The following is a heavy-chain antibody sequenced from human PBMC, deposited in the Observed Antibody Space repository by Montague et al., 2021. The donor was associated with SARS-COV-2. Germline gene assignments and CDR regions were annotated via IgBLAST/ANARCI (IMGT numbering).Heavy chain of an antibody. CDR1: GGSFSNYY. V-gene: IGHV4-59*01. CDR3: ARHPPRCLYFYYLDV. Sequence: SETLSLTCAVYGGSFSNYYWSWIRQPPGKGLEWIGYLYYSGSTNXXPSLKSRVTISVDTSKNQFSLRLNSVTAADTAVYYCARHPPRCLYFYYLDVWGKGTTVTVSS. J-gene: IGHJ6*03. CDR2: LYYSGST. D-gene: IGHD4-17*01.